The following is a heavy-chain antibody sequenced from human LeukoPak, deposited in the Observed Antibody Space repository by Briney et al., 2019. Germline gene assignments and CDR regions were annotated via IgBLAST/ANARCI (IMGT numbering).Heavy chain of an antibody. D-gene: IGHD3-16*01. CDR3: ARGGGLDV. CDR1: GFTFSSYW. J-gene: IGHJ6*02. CDR2: INHNGNVN. V-gene: IGHV3-7*03. Sequence: GGPLRLSCEASGFTFSSYWMNWARQAPGKGLEWVASINHNGNVNYYVDSVKGRFTIPRDNAKNSLYLQMSNLRAEDTAVYFCARGGGLDVWGQGATVTVSS.